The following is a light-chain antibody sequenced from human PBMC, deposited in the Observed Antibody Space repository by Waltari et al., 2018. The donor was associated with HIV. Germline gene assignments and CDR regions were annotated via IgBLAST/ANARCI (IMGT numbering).Light chain of an antibody. CDR3: QHRSNWPPST. CDR2: DAF. CDR1: QAVSNF. J-gene: IGKJ2*02. Sequence: EILLTQSPATLSLSPGERATLSCRASQAVSNFLAWYQQKPGQAPRLLIYDAFKRATDTPDRFSGSGSGADFTLTISSLEPEDFAVYYCQHRSNWPPSTFGQGTKLEIK. V-gene: IGKV3-11*01.